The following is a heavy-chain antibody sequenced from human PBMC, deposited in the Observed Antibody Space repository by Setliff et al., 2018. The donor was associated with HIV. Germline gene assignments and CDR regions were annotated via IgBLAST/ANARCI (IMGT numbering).Heavy chain of an antibody. Sequence: ASVKVSCKASGYTFTSYDINWVRQATGQGLEWMGWMNPNSGNTGYAQKFQGRVTMTEDTSTDTAYMELSSLSFEDTAVYYCATTGPYSGSLYGMDVWGQGTTVTVSS. V-gene: IGHV1-8*02. CDR1: GYTFTSYD. CDR2: MNPNSGNT. CDR3: ATTGPYSGSLYGMDV. D-gene: IGHD1-26*01. J-gene: IGHJ6*02.